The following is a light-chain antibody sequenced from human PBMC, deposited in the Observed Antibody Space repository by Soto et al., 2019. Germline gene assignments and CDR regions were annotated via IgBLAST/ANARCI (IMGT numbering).Light chain of an antibody. V-gene: IGKV3-11*01. CDR1: QSVGSY. CDR3: QHRSNG. CDR2: GAS. Sequence: ETVLTQSPYTLSLSPGERVTLSSRASQSVGSYLVWYQQKPGQAPRLLIYGASNRATGIPARFSGSGSGTDFTLTISSREPEDFAVYYCQHRSNGFGQGTKLEIK. J-gene: IGKJ2*01.